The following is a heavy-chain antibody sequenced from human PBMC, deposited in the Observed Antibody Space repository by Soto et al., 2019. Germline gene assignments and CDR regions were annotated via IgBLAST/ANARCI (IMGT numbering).Heavy chain of an antibody. J-gene: IGHJ6*02. CDR2: IYYSGST. CDR1: GGSISSGGYY. Sequence: SETLSLTCTVSGGSISSGGYYWSWIRQHPGKGLEWIGYIYYSGSTYYNPSLKSRVTISVDTSKNQFSLKLSSVTAADTAVYYCARDPKPPPYGMDVWGQGTTVTVSS. CDR3: ARDPKPPPYGMDV. V-gene: IGHV4-31*03.